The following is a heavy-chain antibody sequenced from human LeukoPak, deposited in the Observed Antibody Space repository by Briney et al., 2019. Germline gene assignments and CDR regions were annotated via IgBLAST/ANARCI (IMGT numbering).Heavy chain of an antibody. V-gene: IGHV4-30-4*08. Sequence: SQTLSLTCTVSGGSISSGDYHWSWIRQPPGKGLEWIGYIYYSGTTYYNPSLKSRVTISVDTSKNQFSLKLSSVTAADTAVYYCARLTVYSPGYFDYWGQGTLVTVSS. CDR2: IYYSGTT. J-gene: IGHJ4*02. CDR3: ARLTVYSPGYFDY. D-gene: IGHD6-13*01. CDR1: GGSISSGDYH.